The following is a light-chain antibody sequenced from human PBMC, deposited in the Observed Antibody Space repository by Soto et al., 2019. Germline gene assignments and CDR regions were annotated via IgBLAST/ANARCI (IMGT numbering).Light chain of an antibody. J-gene: IGKJ1*01. CDR3: QHRSNWPGT. V-gene: IGKV3-11*01. Sequence: EIVMTQSPATLSVSPGERATLSCRASQSVSSNLAWYQQKPGQAPRLLIYDASDRATGIPARFTGSGSGTDFTLTISSLEPEDFAVYYCQHRSNWPGTFGQGTKVDIK. CDR2: DAS. CDR1: QSVSSN.